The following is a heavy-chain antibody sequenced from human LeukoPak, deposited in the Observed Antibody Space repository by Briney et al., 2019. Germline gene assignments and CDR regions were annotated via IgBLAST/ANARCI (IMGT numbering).Heavy chain of an antibody. CDR1: GFTFSSYA. CDR3: ASLLFGSFQH. J-gene: IGHJ1*01. V-gene: IGHV3-30-3*01. CDR2: ISYDGSNK. D-gene: IGHD3-10*01. Sequence: GGSLRPSCAASGFTFSSYAMHWVRQAPGKGLEWVAVISYDGSNKYYADSVKGRFTISRDNSKNTLYLQMNSLRAEDTAVCYCASLLFGSFQHWGQGTLVTVSS.